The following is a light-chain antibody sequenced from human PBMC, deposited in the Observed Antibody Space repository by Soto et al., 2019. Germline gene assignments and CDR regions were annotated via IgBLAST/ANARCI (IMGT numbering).Light chain of an antibody. CDR1: QRVSSY. J-gene: IGKJ2*01. CDR2: DAS. Sequence: ESVLTQSPATLSLSPGERATLSCRASQRVSSYLDWYQQKPGQAPRLLIYDASNRATGIPARFSGSGSGTDFTLTISSLEPEDFAVYYCQQRSNWPTFGQGTKLEIK. V-gene: IGKV3-11*01. CDR3: QQRSNWPT.